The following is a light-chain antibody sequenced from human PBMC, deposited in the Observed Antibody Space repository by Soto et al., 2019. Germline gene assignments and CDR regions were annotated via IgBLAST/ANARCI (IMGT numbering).Light chain of an antibody. CDR1: QSVNNN. V-gene: IGKV3-15*01. Sequence: EIVMTQSPATLSVSPGERATLSCRASQSVNNNLAWYQQKPGQAPRLLIYDTSTRATAIPAKFSGSGSGTEVTLTISSLQSEDFAVYYCEQYHIWPYTFGQGTKLEIK. CDR3: EQYHIWPYT. CDR2: DTS. J-gene: IGKJ2*01.